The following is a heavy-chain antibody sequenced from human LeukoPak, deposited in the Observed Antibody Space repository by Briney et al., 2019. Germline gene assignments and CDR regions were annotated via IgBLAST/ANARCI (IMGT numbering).Heavy chain of an antibody. CDR1: GFTVSSNY. J-gene: IGHJ4*02. V-gene: IGHV3-21*01. Sequence: PGGSLRLSCAASGFTVSSNYMSWVRQAPGKGLEWVSSISSSSSYIYYADSVKGRFTISRDNAKNSLYLQMNSLRAEDTAVYYCARDVAGGQQWLVQYLDYWGQGTLVTVSS. D-gene: IGHD6-19*01. CDR2: ISSSSSYI. CDR3: ARDVAGGQQWLVQYLDY.